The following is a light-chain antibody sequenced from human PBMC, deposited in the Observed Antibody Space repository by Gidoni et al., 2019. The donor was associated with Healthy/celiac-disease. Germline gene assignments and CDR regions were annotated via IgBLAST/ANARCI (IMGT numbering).Light chain of an antibody. CDR2: AAS. CDR3: QQSYSTPT. Sequence: IQMTQSPSSLSASVGDRVTITCRASQSISSYLNWYQQKPGKAPKLLIYAASSLQSGVPSRCSGSGSGTDFTLTISSLQPEDFETYYCQQSYSTPTFGGGTKVEIK. V-gene: IGKV1-39*01. J-gene: IGKJ4*01. CDR1: QSISSY.